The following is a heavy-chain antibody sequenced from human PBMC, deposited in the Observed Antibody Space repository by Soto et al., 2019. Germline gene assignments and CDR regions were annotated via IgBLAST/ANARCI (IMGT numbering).Heavy chain of an antibody. CDR1: GFTFGDYA. Sequence: GGTLRLSCTASGFTFGDYAMSWVRQAPGKGLEWVGFIRSKAYGGTTEYATSVKGRFTISRDDSKSIAYLQMNSQKAEDTAVYYCTREIAGRLYWGQGTLVTVSS. D-gene: IGHD6-6*01. J-gene: IGHJ4*02. CDR2: IRSKAYGGTT. V-gene: IGHV3-49*04. CDR3: TREIAGRLY.